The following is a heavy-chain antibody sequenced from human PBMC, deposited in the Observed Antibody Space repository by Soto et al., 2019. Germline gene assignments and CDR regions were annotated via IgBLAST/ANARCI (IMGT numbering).Heavy chain of an antibody. CDR1: GFTFSSYA. D-gene: IGHD2-21*01. J-gene: IGHJ6*03. CDR3: AGDLRGANIPGNYYYMDV. CDR2: ISSSGSTI. Sequence: QPGGSLRLSCAASGFTFSSYAMSWVRQAPGKGLEWVSAISSSGSTIYYADSVKGRFTISRDNAKNSLYLQMNSLRAEDAAVYYCAGDLRGANIPGNYYYMDVWGKGTTVTVSS. V-gene: IGHV3-48*01.